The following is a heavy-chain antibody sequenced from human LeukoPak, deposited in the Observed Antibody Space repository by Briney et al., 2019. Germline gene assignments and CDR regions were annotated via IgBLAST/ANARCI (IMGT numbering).Heavy chain of an antibody. D-gene: IGHD6-19*01. Sequence: SETLSLTCAVSGGSIRGYYWSWIRQFPGKGLEWIGYFSNSGSGSANYNPSLKSRVTMSLDTSKNQFSLKLTSVTAADTAVYYCARASSGWRIDYWGQRTLVTVSS. CDR2: FSNSGSGSA. CDR3: ARASSGWRIDY. J-gene: IGHJ4*02. V-gene: IGHV4-59*01. CDR1: GGSIRGYY.